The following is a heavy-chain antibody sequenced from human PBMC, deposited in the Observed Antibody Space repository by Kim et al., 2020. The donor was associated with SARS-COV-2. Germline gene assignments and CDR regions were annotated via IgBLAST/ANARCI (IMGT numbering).Heavy chain of an antibody. CDR3: ARGGSWNFDY. J-gene: IGHJ4*02. CDR2: TYYRSKWYN. D-gene: IGHD3-16*01. Sequence: SQTLSLTCAISGDSVSSTSAAWNWIRQSPSRGLEWLGRTYYRSKWYNNYAVSVKGRITVNPDTSKNQFSLQLNSVTPEDTAVYYCARGGSWNFDYWGQGTLVTVSS. CDR1: GDSVSSTSAA. V-gene: IGHV6-1*01.